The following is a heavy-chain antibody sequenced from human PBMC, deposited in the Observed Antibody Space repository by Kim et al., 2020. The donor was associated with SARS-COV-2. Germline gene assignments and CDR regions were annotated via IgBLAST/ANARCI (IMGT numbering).Heavy chain of an antibody. CDR1: GFTFSSYG. Sequence: GGSLRLSCAASGFTFSSYGMHWVRQAPGKGLEWVAVIWYDGSNKYYADSVKGRFTISRDNSKNTLYLQMNSLRAEDTAVYYCAAARMWFGEFGWGDYYGMDVWGQGTTVTVSS. CDR2: IWYDGSNK. J-gene: IGHJ6*02. CDR3: AAARMWFGEFGWGDYYGMDV. V-gene: IGHV3-33*01. D-gene: IGHD3-10*01.